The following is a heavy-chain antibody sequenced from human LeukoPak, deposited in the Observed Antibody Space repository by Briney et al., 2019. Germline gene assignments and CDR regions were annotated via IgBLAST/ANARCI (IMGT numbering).Heavy chain of an antibody. D-gene: IGHD6-13*01. J-gene: IGHJ4*02. CDR1: GGSISSYY. CDR2: IYYSGST. CDR3: ASHPSIAAAGTGYFDY. Sequence: SETLSLTCTVSGGSISSYYWSWIRQPPGKGLEWIGYIYYSGSTNYNPSLKSRVTISVDTSKNQFSLKLSSVTAADTAVYYCASHPSIAAAGTGYFDYWGQGALVTVSS. V-gene: IGHV4-59*01.